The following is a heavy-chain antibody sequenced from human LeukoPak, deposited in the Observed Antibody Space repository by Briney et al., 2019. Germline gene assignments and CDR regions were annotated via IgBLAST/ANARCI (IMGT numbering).Heavy chain of an antibody. CDR1: GFTFGSYA. V-gene: IGHV3-23*01. D-gene: IGHD3-9*01. CDR3: AREGSDNSGYDLDF. J-gene: IGHJ4*02. Sequence: GGSLRLSCAASGFTFGSYAMNWVSQAPGKGLEWVSAITGSTGTTYYADSVKGRFTVSRDNSKNTLYLQVNSLRAEDTAVYYCAREGSDNSGYDLDFWGQGTLVTVSS. CDR2: ITGSTGTT.